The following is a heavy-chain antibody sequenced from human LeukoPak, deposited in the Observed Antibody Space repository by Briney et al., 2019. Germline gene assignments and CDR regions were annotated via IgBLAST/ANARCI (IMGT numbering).Heavy chain of an antibody. V-gene: IGHV3-53*01. CDR1: GFTVSSNY. CDR2: IYSGGST. Sequence: EPGGSLRLSCAASGFTVSSNYMSWVRQAPGKGLEWVSVIYSGGSTYYADSVKGRFTISRDNSKNTLYLQMNSLRAEDTAVYYCAKFPPVAGTSFDYWGQGTLVTVSS. D-gene: IGHD6-19*01. J-gene: IGHJ4*02. CDR3: AKFPPVAGTSFDY.